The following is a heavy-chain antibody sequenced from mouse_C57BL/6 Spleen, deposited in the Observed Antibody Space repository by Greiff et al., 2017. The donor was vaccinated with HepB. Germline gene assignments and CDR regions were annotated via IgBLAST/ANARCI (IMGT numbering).Heavy chain of an antibody. J-gene: IGHJ2*01. CDR3: ATDGYYNFDY. CDR2: ISSGSSTI. D-gene: IGHD2-3*01. Sequence: EVQVVESGGGLVKPGGSLKLSCAASGFTFSDYGMHWVRQAPEKGLEWVAYISSGSSTIYYADTVKGRFTISRDNAKNTLFLQMTSLRSEDTAMYYCATDGYYNFDYWGQGTTLTVSS. CDR1: GFTFSDYG. V-gene: IGHV5-17*01.